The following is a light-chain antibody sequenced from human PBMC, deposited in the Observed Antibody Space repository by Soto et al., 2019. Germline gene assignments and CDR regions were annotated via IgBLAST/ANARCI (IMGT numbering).Light chain of an antibody. J-gene: IGKJ4*02. CDR3: QHHYSTPPA. CDR1: QSVLYSSNNKNY. Sequence: DIVMTQSPDSPAVSLGERATINCKSSQSVLYSSNNKNYLTWYQQKPGQPPRLLIYWASTRESGVPDRFSGSGSGTDFTLTISSLQAEDVAVYYCQHHYSTPPAFGGGTKVEIK. V-gene: IGKV4-1*01. CDR2: WAS.